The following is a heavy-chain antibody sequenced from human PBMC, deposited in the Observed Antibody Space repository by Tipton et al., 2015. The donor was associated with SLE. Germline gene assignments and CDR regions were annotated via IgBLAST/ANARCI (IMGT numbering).Heavy chain of an antibody. J-gene: IGHJ4*02. CDR1: GFTFSSYG. D-gene: IGHD6-19*01. CDR3: AKDRGSHSSGWPLDY. V-gene: IGHV3-23*01. Sequence: SLRLSCAASGFTFSSYGMHWVRQAPGKGLEWVSAISGSGGSTYYADSVKGRFTISRDNSKNTLYLQMNSLRAEDTAVYYCAKDRGSHSSGWPLDYWGQGTLVTVPS. CDR2: ISGSGGST.